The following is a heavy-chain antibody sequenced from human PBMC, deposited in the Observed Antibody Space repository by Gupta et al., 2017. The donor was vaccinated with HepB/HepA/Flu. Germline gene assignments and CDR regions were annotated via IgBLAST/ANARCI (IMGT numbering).Heavy chain of an antibody. CDR1: GFTFGAYA. CDR2: IRSKAYGGTT. J-gene: IGHJ6*02. D-gene: IGHD4-17*01. CDR3: TRKGYGDYEDYYYGMDV. V-gene: IGHV3-49*04. Sequence: PGRSLRLSCTASGFTFGAYAMSWVRQAPGKGLEWVGFIRSKAYGGTTEYAASVKGRFTISRDDSKSIAYLQMNSLKTEDTAVYYCTRKGYGDYEDYYYGMDVWGQGTTVTVSS.